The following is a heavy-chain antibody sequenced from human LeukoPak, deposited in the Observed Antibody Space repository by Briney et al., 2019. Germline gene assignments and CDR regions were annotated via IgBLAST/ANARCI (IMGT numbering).Heavy chain of an antibody. Sequence: PSETLSLTCTVSGGSISSYYWSWIRQPPGKGLEWIGYIYYSGSTNYNPSLKSRVTISVDTSKNQFSLKLSSVTAADTAVYYCARAAAGIGAFDIWGQGTVVTVSS. D-gene: IGHD6-13*01. CDR2: IYYSGST. J-gene: IGHJ3*02. V-gene: IGHV4-59*01. CDR3: ARAAAGIGAFDI. CDR1: GGSISSYY.